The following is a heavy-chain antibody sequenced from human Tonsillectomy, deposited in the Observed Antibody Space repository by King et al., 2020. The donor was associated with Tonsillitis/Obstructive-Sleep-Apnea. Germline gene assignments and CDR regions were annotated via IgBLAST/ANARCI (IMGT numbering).Heavy chain of an antibody. CDR3: AREGDGYNWGYYYYYGMDV. J-gene: IGHJ6*02. CDR1: GGSFSGYY. D-gene: IGHD5-24*01. V-gene: IGHV4-34*01. CDR2: INHSGST. Sequence: VQLQQWGAGLLKPSETLSLTCAVYGGSFSGYYWSWIRQPPGKGLEWIGEINHSGSTNYNPSLKSRVTISVDTSKNQFSLKLSSVTAADTAVYYCAREGDGYNWGYYYYYGMDVWGQGTTVTVSS.